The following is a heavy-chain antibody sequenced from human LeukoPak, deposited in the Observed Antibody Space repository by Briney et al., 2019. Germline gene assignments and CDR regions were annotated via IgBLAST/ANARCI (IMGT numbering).Heavy chain of an antibody. CDR3: AKSLGYCSSTSCPRRYYYYGMDV. V-gene: IGHV3-23*01. CDR2: ISGSGGST. D-gene: IGHD2-2*01. Sequence: GGSLRLSCAASGFTFSSYAMSWVRQAPGKGLEWVSAISGSGGSTYYAGSVKGRFTITIDNSKNTLYLQMNSLRAEDTAVYYCAKSLGYCSSTSCPRRYYYYGMDVWGQGTTVTVSS. CDR1: GFTFSSYA. J-gene: IGHJ6*02.